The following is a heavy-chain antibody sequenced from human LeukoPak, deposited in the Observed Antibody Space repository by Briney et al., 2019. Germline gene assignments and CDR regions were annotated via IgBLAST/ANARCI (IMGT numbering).Heavy chain of an antibody. CDR3: ARVDGNWNGVAPRPPASPVERYNWFDP. D-gene: IGHD1-1*01. V-gene: IGHV1-18*01. CDR1: GYTFTSYG. J-gene: IGHJ5*02. Sequence: ASVKVSCKASGYTFTSYGISWVRQAPGQGLEWMGWISAYNGNTNYAQKLQGRVTMTTDISTSTAYMELRSLRSDDTAVYYCARVDGNWNGVAPRPPASPVERYNWFDPWGQGTLVTVSS. CDR2: ISAYNGNT.